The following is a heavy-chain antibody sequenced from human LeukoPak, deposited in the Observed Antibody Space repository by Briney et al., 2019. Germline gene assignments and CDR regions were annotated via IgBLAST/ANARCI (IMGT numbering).Heavy chain of an antibody. CDR1: GFTFSSYA. CDR2: ISGSGGST. D-gene: IGHD2-2*01. CDR3: ARRNPSCYGRQCYYYMDV. V-gene: IGHV3-23*01. J-gene: IGHJ6*03. Sequence: RGSLRLPCAASGFTFSSYAMSWVRQAPGKGLEWVSAISGSGGSTYYADSVKGRFTISRDNSKNTLYLQMNSLRADDTAVYYCARRNPSCYGRQCYYYMDVWGRGTPVTVSS.